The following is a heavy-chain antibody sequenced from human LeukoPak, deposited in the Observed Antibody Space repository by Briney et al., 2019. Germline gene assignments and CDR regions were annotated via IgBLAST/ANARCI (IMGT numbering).Heavy chain of an antibody. CDR2: IYSGGST. Sequence: GGSLRLSCTASGFTFGDYAMSWVRQAPGKGLEWVSVIYSGGSTYYADSVKGRFTISRDNSKNTLYLQMNSLRAEDTAVYYCARENLCGGDCYSGYWGQGTLVTVSS. CDR3: ARENLCGGDCYSGY. CDR1: GFTFGDYA. J-gene: IGHJ4*02. V-gene: IGHV3-66*01. D-gene: IGHD2-21*02.